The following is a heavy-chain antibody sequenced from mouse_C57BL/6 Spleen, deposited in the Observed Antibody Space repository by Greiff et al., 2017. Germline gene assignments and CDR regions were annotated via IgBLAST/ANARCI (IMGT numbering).Heavy chain of an antibody. V-gene: IGHV3-6*01. CDR3: ARGSNWAFAY. D-gene: IGHD4-1*01. CDR1: GYSITSGYY. Sequence: EVKLEESGPGLVKPSQSLSLTCSVTGYSITSGYYWNWIRQFPGNKLEWMGYISYDGSNNYNPSLKNRISITRDTAKNQFFLKLNSVTTEDTATYYCARGSNWAFAYWGQGTLVTVSA. J-gene: IGHJ3*01. CDR2: ISYDGSN.